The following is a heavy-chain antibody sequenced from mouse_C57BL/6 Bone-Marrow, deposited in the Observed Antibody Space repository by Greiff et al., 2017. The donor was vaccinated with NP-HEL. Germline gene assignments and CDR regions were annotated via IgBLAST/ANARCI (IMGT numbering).Heavy chain of an antibody. J-gene: IGHJ1*03. CDR2: IRSKSNNYAT. Sequence: EVHLVESGGGLVQPKGSLKLSCAASGFSFNTYAMNWVRQAPGKGLEWVARIRSKSNNYATYYADSVKDRFTISRDDSESMLYLQMNNLKTEDTAMYYCSITTVVAHWYFDVWGTGTTVTVSS. CDR3: SITTVVAHWYFDV. CDR1: GFSFNTYA. V-gene: IGHV10-1*01. D-gene: IGHD1-1*01.